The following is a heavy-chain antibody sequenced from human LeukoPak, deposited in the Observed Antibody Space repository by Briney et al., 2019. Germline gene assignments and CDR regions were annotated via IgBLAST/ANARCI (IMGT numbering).Heavy chain of an antibody. Sequence: GGSLRLSCAASGFSFSSYEMNWVRQAPGKGLEWVSCITTNGNTIYYADSVKGRFTISRDNSKNTLYLQMNSLRAEDTAVFYCAKEPHFGVVTSFDYWGQGTLVTVSS. CDR3: AKEPHFGVVTSFDY. CDR2: ITTNGNTI. J-gene: IGHJ4*02. CDR1: GFSFSSYE. V-gene: IGHV3-48*03. D-gene: IGHD3-3*01.